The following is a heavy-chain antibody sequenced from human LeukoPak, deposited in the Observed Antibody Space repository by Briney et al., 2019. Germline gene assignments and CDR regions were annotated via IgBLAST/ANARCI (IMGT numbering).Heavy chain of an antibody. Sequence: GASVKVSCKASGGTYSSYAISWVRQAPGQGLEWMGGIIPIFGTVNYAQKFQGRVTMTTDTSTSTAYMELRSLRSDDTAVYYCARVPWYSSGWCYFDYWGQGTLVTVSS. V-gene: IGHV1-69*05. J-gene: IGHJ4*02. CDR3: ARVPWYSSGWCYFDY. CDR2: IIPIFGTV. D-gene: IGHD6-19*01. CDR1: GGTYSSYA.